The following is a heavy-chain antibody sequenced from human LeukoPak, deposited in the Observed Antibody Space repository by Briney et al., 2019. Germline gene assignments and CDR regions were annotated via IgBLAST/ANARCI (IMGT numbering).Heavy chain of an antibody. CDR3: ARSQGVASVWDFEY. CDR1: GGSISSTSYY. CDR2: IYYSGST. V-gene: IGHV4-39*01. J-gene: IGHJ4*02. D-gene: IGHD5-12*01. Sequence: SETLSLTCTVSGGSISSTSYYWGWIRQPPGKGLEWIGSIYYSGSTYYNPSLKSRVTISVDTSKNQFSLQVRSMTAADTAVYYCARSQGVASVWDFEYWGQGTLVSVSS.